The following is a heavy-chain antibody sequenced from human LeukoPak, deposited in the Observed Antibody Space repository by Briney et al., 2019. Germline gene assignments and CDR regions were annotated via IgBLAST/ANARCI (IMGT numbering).Heavy chain of an antibody. D-gene: IGHD5-12*01. Sequence: GGSLRLSCAASGFTFSSYAMHWVRQAPGKGLEWVSYISSSGSTIYYADSVKGRFTISRDNAKNSLYLQMNSLRAEDTAVYYCSSGYDAHYFDYWGQGTLVTVSS. CDR3: SSGYDAHYFDY. CDR1: GFTFSSYA. V-gene: IGHV3-48*03. CDR2: ISSSGSTI. J-gene: IGHJ4*02.